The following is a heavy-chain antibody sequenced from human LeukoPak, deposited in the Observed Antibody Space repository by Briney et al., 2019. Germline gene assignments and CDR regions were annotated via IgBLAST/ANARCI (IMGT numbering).Heavy chain of an antibody. V-gene: IGHV1-2*02. CDR2: VNLDSGVT. Sequence: GASVRVSCKASGYTFSDYYMHWVRQAPGRGLEWMGCVNLDSGVTDYAQKFQGRITMTRDTSIGTAYMELSRLRSDDTAVYYCARGQAPPDYYDSSGYYNGDAFDIWGQGTMVTVSS. D-gene: IGHD3-22*01. CDR3: ARGQAPPDYYDSSGYYNGDAFDI. CDR1: GYTFSDYY. J-gene: IGHJ3*02.